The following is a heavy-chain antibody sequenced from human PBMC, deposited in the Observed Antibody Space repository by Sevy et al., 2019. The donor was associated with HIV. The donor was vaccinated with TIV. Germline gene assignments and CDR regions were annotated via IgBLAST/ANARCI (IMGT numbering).Heavy chain of an antibody. CDR2: INHSGST. Sequence: SETVSLTCAVYGGSFSGYYWKWIRQTPGKGLEWIGEINHSGSTNYNPSLKSRVTISVDTSKNQFSLRLNSVTAADPAVYYCARAPPVVVVPGAPSWFDPWGQGTLVTVSS. D-gene: IGHD2-2*01. J-gene: IGHJ5*02. CDR1: GGSFSGYY. CDR3: ARAPPVVVVPGAPSWFDP. V-gene: IGHV4-34*01.